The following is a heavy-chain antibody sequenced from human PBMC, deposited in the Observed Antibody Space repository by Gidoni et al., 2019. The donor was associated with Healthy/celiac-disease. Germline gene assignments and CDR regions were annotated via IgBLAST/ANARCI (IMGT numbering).Heavy chain of an antibody. D-gene: IGHD2-15*01. CDR3: ARVEGYCSGGSCPGYYYGMDV. CDR2: IYYSGGT. V-gene: IGHV4-31*03. Sequence: QVQLQESGPGLVKPSQTLSLTCTVSGGSISSGGYYWRWIRQHPGKGLEWIGYIYYSGGTYYNPSLKSRVTISVDTSKNQFSLKLSSVTAADTAVYYCARVEGYCSGGSCPGYYYGMDVWGQGTTVTVSS. CDR1: GGSISSGGYY. J-gene: IGHJ6*02.